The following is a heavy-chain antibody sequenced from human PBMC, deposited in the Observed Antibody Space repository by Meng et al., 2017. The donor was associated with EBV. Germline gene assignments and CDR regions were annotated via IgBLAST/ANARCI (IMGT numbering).Heavy chain of an antibody. D-gene: IGHD3-16*02. V-gene: IGHV1-18*01. CDR1: GYTFTSYG. CDR2: ISAYNGNT. J-gene: IGHJ4*02. Sequence: QGQLWQSGTGVKKPGASVKVSCKASGYTFTSYGISWVRQAPGQGLEWMGWISAYNGNTNYAQKLQGRVTMTTDTSTSTAYMELRSLRSDDTAVYYCARVRTFGGVIPPDYWGQGTLVTVSS. CDR3: ARVRTFGGVIPPDY.